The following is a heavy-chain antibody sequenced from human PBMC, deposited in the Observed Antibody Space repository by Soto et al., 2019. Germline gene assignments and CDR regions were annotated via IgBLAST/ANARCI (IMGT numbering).Heavy chain of an antibody. CDR3: ARDLSRLDY. CDR2: IGTYNGIT. J-gene: IGHJ4*02. Sequence: QVHLVQSGAEVKKPGASVKVSCKASGYTFSNYAFSWVRQAPGQGLEWMGWIGTYNGITNYSQKFQDRVTLTTDTSTSTAYMELRSLRSDATAVYYCARDLSRLDYWGQGTLVTVSS. V-gene: IGHV1-18*01. CDR1: GYTFSNYA. D-gene: IGHD6-19*01.